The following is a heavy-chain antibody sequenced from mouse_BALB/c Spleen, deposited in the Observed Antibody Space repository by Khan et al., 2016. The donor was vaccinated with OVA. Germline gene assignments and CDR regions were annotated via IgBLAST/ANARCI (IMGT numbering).Heavy chain of an antibody. J-gene: IGHJ3*01. CDR3: ARLAYYYNSEGFAY. Sequence: EVMLVESGGDLVKPGGSLKLSCAASGFTFSTYGMSWVRQTPDKRLEWVATISSGGSSTYYLDSVKGRFTISRDNAKNTLYLQMSSLKSEDTAMYYCARLAYYYNSEGFAYWGQGTLVTVSA. CDR2: ISSGGSST. V-gene: IGHV5-6*01. CDR1: GFTFSTYG. D-gene: IGHD1-1*01.